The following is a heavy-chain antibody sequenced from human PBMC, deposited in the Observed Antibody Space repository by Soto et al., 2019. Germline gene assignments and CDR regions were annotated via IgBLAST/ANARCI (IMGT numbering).Heavy chain of an antibody. D-gene: IGHD2-15*01. Sequence: GSLRLSCEASGFTFSSYSMNWVRQAPGTGLEWVAYISSGSSPIYYADSGKGRFTLSRDNAKNSLYININSLRDEDTAVYYCARGCGGGCFSAYGMDVWGQGTTVTVSS. CDR3: ARGCGGGCFSAYGMDV. CDR2: ISSGSSPI. J-gene: IGHJ6*02. V-gene: IGHV3-48*02. CDR1: GFTFSSYS.